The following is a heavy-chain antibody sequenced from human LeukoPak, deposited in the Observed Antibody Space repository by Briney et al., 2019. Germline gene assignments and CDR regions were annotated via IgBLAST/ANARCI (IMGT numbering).Heavy chain of an antibody. V-gene: IGHV3-21*01. CDR2: ISSSTSYI. D-gene: IGHD6-25*01. CDR1: AFTFSSYS. CDR3: ARDVGVRLFDY. J-gene: IGHJ4*02. Sequence: GRSLTPSCAVSAFTFSSYSMNWVRHAPRKGLEWVSSISSSTSYIYYAASVKGRFTISRDNAKNSLYLQMNSLRAEDTAVYYCARDVGVRLFDYWGQGTLVTVSS.